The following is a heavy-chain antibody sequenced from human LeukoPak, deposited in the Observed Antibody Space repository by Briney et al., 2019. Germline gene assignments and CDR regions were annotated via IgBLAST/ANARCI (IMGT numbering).Heavy chain of an antibody. Sequence: PGGSLRLSCAASGFTFSSYAMHWVRQAPGKGLEWVAVISYDGSNKYCADSVKGRFTISRDNSKNTLNLQMNSLRAEDTAVYYCARSIRGVIFDVWGQGTTVTVSS. J-gene: IGHJ6*02. V-gene: IGHV3-30-3*01. CDR3: ARSIRGVIFDV. CDR2: ISYDGSNK. D-gene: IGHD3-10*01. CDR1: GFTFSSYA.